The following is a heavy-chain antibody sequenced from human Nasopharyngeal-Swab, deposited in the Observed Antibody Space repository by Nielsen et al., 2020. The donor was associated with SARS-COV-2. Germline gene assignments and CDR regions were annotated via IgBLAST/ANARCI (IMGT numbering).Heavy chain of an antibody. J-gene: IGHJ3*02. CDR1: GFTFSSYA. Sequence: GGSLRLSCAASGFTFSSYAMHWVRQAPGTGMEWVAVISYDGSNKYYADSVKGRFTISRDNSKNKLYRQMNSLRAEDTAVYYWARGGGYVDAFDIWGQGTMVTVSS. CDR2: ISYDGSNK. D-gene: IGHD3-16*01. CDR3: ARGGGYVDAFDI. V-gene: IGHV3-30-3*01.